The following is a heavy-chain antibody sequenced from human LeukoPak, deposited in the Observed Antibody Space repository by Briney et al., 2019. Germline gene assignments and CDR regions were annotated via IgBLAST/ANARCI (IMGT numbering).Heavy chain of an antibody. D-gene: IGHD3-3*01. CDR3: ARDIRFLYYDFWSGYYMDV. J-gene: IGHJ6*03. Sequence: GGSLRLSCAASGFTLSSYSMNWVRQAPGKGLEWVSSISSSSSYIYYADSVKGRFTISRDNAKNSLYLQMNSLRAEDTAVYYCARDIRFLYYDFWSGYYMDVWGKGTTVTVSS. V-gene: IGHV3-21*01. CDR1: GFTLSSYS. CDR2: ISSSSSYI.